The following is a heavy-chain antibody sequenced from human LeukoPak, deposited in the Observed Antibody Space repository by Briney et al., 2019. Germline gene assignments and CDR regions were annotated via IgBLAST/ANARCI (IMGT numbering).Heavy chain of an antibody. J-gene: IGHJ4*02. Sequence: GASVKVSCKASGGTFSSYAISWVRQAPGQGLEWMGWIDTNTGTPTYAQGFRGRFVFSLDTSVSTAYLQISILKAEDTAVYYCGRPVDCRSTNCPLDHWGQGTLVTVSS. D-gene: IGHD2-2*01. CDR3: GRPVDCRSTNCPLDH. V-gene: IGHV7-4-1*02. CDR1: GGTFSSYA. CDR2: IDTNTGTP.